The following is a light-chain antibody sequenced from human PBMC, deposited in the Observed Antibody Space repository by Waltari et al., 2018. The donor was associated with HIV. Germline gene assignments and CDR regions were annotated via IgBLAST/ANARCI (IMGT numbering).Light chain of an antibody. V-gene: IGKV2-28*01. CDR2: LGF. CDR1: QSLRHSNGYNY. CDR3: VQALETPT. J-gene: IGKJ3*01. Sequence: DIVMTQSPLSLPVTPGEPASITCRSSQSLRHSNGYNYLDWYLQKSGQSPQLLIYLGFNRASGVPDRFSGSGSGTDFTLKISRVEAEDVGVYYCVQALETPTFGPGTKVDIK.